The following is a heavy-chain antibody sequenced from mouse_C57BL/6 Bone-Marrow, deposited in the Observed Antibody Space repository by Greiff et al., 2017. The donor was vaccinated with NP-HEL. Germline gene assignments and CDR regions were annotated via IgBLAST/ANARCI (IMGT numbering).Heavy chain of an antibody. Sequence: QVQLQQPGAELVTPGASVKLSCKASGYTFTSYWMHWVKQRPGRGLEWIGRIDPNSGGTKYNEKFKSKATLTVDKPSSTAYMQLSSLTSEDSAVYYCARNGSSYWYFDVWGTGTTVTVSS. J-gene: IGHJ1*03. CDR3: ARNGSSYWYFDV. CDR2: IDPNSGGT. V-gene: IGHV1-72*01. CDR1: GYTFTSYW. D-gene: IGHD1-1*01.